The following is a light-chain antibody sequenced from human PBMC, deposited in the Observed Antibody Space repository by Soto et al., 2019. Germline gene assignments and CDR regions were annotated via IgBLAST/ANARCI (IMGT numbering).Light chain of an antibody. CDR2: VNN. CDR3: PTWDDSLSGRV. J-gene: IGLJ7*01. V-gene: IGLV1-47*01. CDR1: SSNIGSNY. Sequence: QSVLTQPPSASGTPGQRVTISCSGSSSNIGSNYVYWYQQLPGTAPKLLISVNNQRPSGVPDRFSGSKSGTSAFLAISGLRSEDEADYYCPTWDDSLSGRVFGGGTQLSVL.